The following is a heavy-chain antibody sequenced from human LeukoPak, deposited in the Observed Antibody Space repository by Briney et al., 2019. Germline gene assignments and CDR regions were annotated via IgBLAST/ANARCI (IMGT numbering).Heavy chain of an antibody. Sequence: KPSETLSLTCTVSGGPISSGDYYCGWIRQPPGRGLEWIGSIYYSGNTYYNPSLKSRLTISVDTSKNQFSLKLSSVTAADTAVYYCARRGSGLNWFDPWGQGTRVTVSS. CDR1: GGPISSGDYY. V-gene: IGHV4-39*01. CDR2: IYYSGNT. CDR3: ARRGSGLNWFDP. J-gene: IGHJ5*02. D-gene: IGHD3-10*01.